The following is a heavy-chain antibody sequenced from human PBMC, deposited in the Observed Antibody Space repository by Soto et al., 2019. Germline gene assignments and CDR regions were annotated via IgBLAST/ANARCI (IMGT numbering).Heavy chain of an antibody. D-gene: IGHD6-25*01. Sequence: ASVKVSCKASVGTFSSYAISWVRQAPGQGLEWMGWMNASSGNTKYSQKFQGRVTITRDTSASTAYMELSSLRSEDTAVYFCARLGPRIRAADMDVWGKGTAVTVSS. V-gene: IGHV1-3*01. CDR2: MNASSGNT. CDR1: VGTFSSYA. CDR3: ARLGPRIRAADMDV. J-gene: IGHJ6*03.